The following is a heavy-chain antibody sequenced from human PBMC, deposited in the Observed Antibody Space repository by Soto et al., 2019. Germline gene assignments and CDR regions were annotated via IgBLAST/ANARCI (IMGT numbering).Heavy chain of an antibody. CDR1: GGSISSSSYY. CDR3: ARHDYGDYVFPNWFDP. J-gene: IGHJ5*02. CDR2: IYYSGST. V-gene: IGHV4-39*01. Sequence: SETLSLTCTVSGGSISSSSYYWGRIRQPPGKGLEWIGSIYYSGSTYYNPSLKSRVTISVDTSKNQFSLKLSSVTAADTAVYYCARHDYGDYVFPNWFDPWGQGTLVTVSS. D-gene: IGHD4-17*01.